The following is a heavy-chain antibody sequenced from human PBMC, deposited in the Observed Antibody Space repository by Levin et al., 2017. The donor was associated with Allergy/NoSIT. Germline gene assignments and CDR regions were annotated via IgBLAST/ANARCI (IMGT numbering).Heavy chain of an antibody. CDR1: GYIFTSYY. D-gene: IGHD2-8*01. Sequence: GESLKISCKASGYIFTSYYITWVRQVPGKGLEWMGKIDASNSYTTYSPSFDGHVSISVDKSVRTAFLQWSSLKASDTAIYYCARGTCADGECDGILDYWGQGTLVTASS. CDR3: ARGTCADGECDGILDY. CDR2: IDASNSYT. V-gene: IGHV5-10-1*01. J-gene: IGHJ4*02.